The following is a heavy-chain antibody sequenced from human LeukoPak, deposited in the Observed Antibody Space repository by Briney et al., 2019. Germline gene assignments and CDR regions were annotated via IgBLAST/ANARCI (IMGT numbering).Heavy chain of an antibody. Sequence: GGSLRLSCAASGFTFSSYWMSWVRQAPGKGLEWVANIKQDGSEKYSVDSVKGRFTISRDNSKNTLYLQMNSLRAEDTAVYYCAKGSPIMGGNYYYYYMDVWGKGTTVTVSS. CDR3: AKGSPIMGGNYYYYYMDV. CDR1: GFTFSSYW. J-gene: IGHJ6*03. D-gene: IGHD1-26*01. V-gene: IGHV3-7*03. CDR2: IKQDGSEK.